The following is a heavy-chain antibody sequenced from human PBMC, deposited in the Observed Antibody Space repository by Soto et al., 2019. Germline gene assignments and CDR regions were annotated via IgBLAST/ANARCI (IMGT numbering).Heavy chain of an antibody. CDR1: GFTFSNYS. J-gene: IGHJ4*02. D-gene: IGHD6-19*01. Sequence: EVQLVESGGGLAKPGGSLRLSCAASGFTFSNYSMTWVRRPPGKGLEWVSAISSESTKISYADSVKGRCTISRDNAHSSVFLPMRRLRAEDTAVYYCAKVWDQWLLEIDYWGQGSLVTVAS. CDR2: ISSESTKI. V-gene: IGHV3-21*01. CDR3: AKVWDQWLLEIDY.